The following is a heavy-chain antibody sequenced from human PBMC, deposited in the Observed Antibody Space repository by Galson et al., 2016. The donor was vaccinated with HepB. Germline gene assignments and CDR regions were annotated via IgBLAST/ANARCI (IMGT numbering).Heavy chain of an antibody. D-gene: IGHD2-15*01. V-gene: IGHV3-15*01. J-gene: IGHJ4*02. CDR2: ITSKTDGGTT. CDR1: FTFSNAW. Sequence: FTFSNAWMSWVRQAPGKGLEWVGRITSKTDGGTTDYAAPVKGRFTISRDDSKNTLYLQMNSLKTEDTALYYCTTGPVVVAAPGDYWGQGTLVTVSS. CDR3: TTGPVVVAAPGDY.